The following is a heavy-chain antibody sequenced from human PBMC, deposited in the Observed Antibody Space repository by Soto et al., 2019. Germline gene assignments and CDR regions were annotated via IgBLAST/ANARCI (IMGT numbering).Heavy chain of an antibody. J-gene: IGHJ4*02. V-gene: IGHV3-23*01. CDR1: GLTFNNDA. Sequence: GGSLRLSCAASGLTFNNDAMTWVRKAPGKGLERVSGIVGSGGPTYYADPVKGRFTISRDDSKNTVFLQMNSLRAAATAVDYCSRDLRGGTYFGCWDRGARFAVSS. CDR2: IVGSGGPT. CDR3: SRDLRGGTYFGC. D-gene: IGHD3-16*01.